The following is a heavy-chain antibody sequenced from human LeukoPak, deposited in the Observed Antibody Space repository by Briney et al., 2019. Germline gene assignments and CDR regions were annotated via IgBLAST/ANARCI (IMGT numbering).Heavy chain of an antibody. J-gene: IGHJ3*02. CDR3: ARETLTWIQLTNAFDI. CDR2: IYTSGTT. V-gene: IGHV4-61*02. Sequence: SQTLSLTCTVSGGSISSGSYYWTWMRQPAGKGLEWIGRIYTSGTTNYNPSLKSRVTISVDTSKNQFSLKLSSVTAADTAVYYCARETLTWIQLTNAFDIWGQGTMVTVSS. D-gene: IGHD5-18*01. CDR1: GGSISSGSYY.